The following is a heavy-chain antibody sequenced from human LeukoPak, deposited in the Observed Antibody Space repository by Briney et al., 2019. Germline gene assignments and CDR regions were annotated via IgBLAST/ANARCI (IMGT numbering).Heavy chain of an antibody. D-gene: IGHD3-10*01. J-gene: IGHJ4*02. CDR1: GGSISSSSYY. CDR2: IYYSGNT. V-gene: IGHV4-39*01. Sequence: KPSETLSLTCTVSGGSISSSSYYWGWIRQPPGKGLEWIGSIYYSGNTYYDPSLKSRVTISVDTSKNQFSLKLSSVTAADTAVYYCANYYGSGASLDYWGQGTLVTVSS. CDR3: ANYYGSGASLDY.